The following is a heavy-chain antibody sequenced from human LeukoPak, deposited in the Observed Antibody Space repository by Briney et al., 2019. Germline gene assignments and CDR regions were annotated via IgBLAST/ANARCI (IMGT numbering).Heavy chain of an antibody. J-gene: IGHJ4*02. Sequence: PGGSLRLSCSGSGFSFSTYVMSWVRQAPGKGLEWVTSLSVSGDSAFYTDSVKGRFTVSRDTSRNTLYLQVNSLRVEDTAVYYCAKDRGGAWNYFDSWGQGTLVTVSS. V-gene: IGHV3-23*01. CDR1: GFSFSTYV. D-gene: IGHD1-1*01. CDR3: AKDRGGAWNYFDS. CDR2: LSVSGDSA.